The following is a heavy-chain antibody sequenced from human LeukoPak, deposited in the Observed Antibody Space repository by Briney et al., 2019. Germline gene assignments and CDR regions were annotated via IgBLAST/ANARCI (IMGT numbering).Heavy chain of an antibody. V-gene: IGHV1-8*01. Sequence: ASVKVSCKASGYTFNSYDINWVRQATGQGLEWMGWMNPNSGNTGYAQKFQGRVTMTRNTSISTAYMELSSLRSEDTAVYYCARGRRRVAALGIKYYYYMDVWGKGTTVTVSS. D-gene: IGHD2-21*01. CDR3: ARGRRRVAALGIKYYYYMDV. J-gene: IGHJ6*03. CDR1: GYTFNSYD. CDR2: MNPNSGNT.